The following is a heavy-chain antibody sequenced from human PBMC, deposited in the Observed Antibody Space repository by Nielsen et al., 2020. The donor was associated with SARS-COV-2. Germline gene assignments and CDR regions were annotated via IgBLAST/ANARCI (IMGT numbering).Heavy chain of an antibody. CDR3: AKDRDFWSGQGAFDI. D-gene: IGHD3-3*01. V-gene: IGHV3-23*01. Sequence: GESLKISCAASGFTFSSYAMSWVRQAPGKGLEWVSAFSGSGGSTYYADSVKGRFTISRDNSKNTLYLQMNSLRAEDTAVYYCAKDRDFWSGQGAFDIWGQGTMVTVSS. J-gene: IGHJ3*02. CDR2: FSGSGGST. CDR1: GFTFSSYA.